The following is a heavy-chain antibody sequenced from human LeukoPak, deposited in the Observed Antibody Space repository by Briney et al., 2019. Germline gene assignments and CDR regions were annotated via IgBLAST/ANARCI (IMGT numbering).Heavy chain of an antibody. V-gene: IGHV3-43*02. CDR3: GKGGEWLVSY. J-gene: IGHJ4*02. D-gene: IGHD6-19*01. Sequence: GGSLRLSCAASGLNLHDYAMHWFPQATGKGAEGVPLISGDGSSTFYADCVKGRFTSSRDNSKMSLHLQMNSLRTEYTALYYGGKGGEWLVSYWGQGTLVTVSS. CDR1: GLNLHDYA. CDR2: ISGDGSST.